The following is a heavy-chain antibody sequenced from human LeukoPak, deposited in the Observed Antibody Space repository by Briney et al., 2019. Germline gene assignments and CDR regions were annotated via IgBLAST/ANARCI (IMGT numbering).Heavy chain of an antibody. J-gene: IGHJ5*02. D-gene: IGHD3-10*01. CDR3: ARGGGSGRGNWFDP. Sequence: SETLTLTCTVSGGSISPYYWSWIRQPPGKGLEWIGYVYYSGSTNYNPSLKSRVTISVDTSKSQFSLKLTSVTAADTAVYYCARGGGSGRGNWFDPWGQGSLVIVTS. V-gene: IGHV4-59*01. CDR1: GGSISPYY. CDR2: VYYSGST.